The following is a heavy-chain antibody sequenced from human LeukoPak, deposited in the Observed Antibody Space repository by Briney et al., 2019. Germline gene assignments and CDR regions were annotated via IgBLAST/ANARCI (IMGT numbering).Heavy chain of an antibody. V-gene: IGHV4-39*01. J-gene: IGHJ4*02. CDR3: ARSDFYAFDN. Sequence: SETLSLTCTVSGGSIISNTYYWGWIRQPPGKGLDWIGSIDYSGDTYFNPSLKSRVTISVDTSTNQFSLKLTSVTAADTAVYYCARSDFYAFDNWGQGTLVIVSS. D-gene: IGHD2/OR15-2a*01. CDR1: GGSIISNTYY. CDR2: IDYSGDT.